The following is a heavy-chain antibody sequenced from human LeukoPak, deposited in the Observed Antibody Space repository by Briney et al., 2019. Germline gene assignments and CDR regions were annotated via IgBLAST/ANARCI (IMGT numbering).Heavy chain of an antibody. CDR3: ARVSYYYGSGSYSPHYLN. CDR2: INPNSGGT. CDR1: GYTFTGYY. V-gene: IGHV1-2*02. J-gene: IGHJ4*02. Sequence: ASVKGSSRASGYTFTGYYMHWVRQAPGQGLEWMGWINPNSGGTNSAHKFQGTVTTTRDTSVSTAYMELSRLRSDDTAVYYCARVSYYYGSGSYSPHYLNWGQGTLVTVSS. D-gene: IGHD3-10*01.